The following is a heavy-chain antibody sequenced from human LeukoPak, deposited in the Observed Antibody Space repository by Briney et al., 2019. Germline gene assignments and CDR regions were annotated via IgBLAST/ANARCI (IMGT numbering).Heavy chain of an antibody. CDR3: ARVTDWNDLDY. J-gene: IGHJ4*02. D-gene: IGHD1-1*01. CDR1: GGSIGSYY. V-gene: IGHV4-59*01. CDR2: INHSGST. Sequence: SETLSLTFTVSGGSIGSYYWSWIRQPPGKGLEWIGEINHSGSTNYNPSLKSRDTISIDTSKNQLSLQLTSVTAADTAVYYCARVTDWNDLDYWGPGTLVTVSS.